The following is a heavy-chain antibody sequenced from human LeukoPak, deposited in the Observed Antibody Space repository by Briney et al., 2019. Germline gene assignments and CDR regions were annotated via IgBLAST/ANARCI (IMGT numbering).Heavy chain of an antibody. Sequence: SETLSLTCTVSGDSISSGGYSWSWIRQHPGKGLEWIGYIYYSGSTYYNPSLKHRITLSVDTSKNQFSLTLSSVTAADTAVYYCARYCSSTFCRWFDPWGQGTLVTVSS. J-gene: IGHJ5*02. V-gene: IGHV4-31*03. CDR2: IYYSGST. CDR1: GDSISSGGYS. D-gene: IGHD2-2*01. CDR3: ARYCSSTFCRWFDP.